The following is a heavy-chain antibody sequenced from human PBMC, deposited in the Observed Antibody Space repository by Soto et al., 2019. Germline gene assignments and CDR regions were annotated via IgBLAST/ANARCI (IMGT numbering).Heavy chain of an antibody. CDR1: GFTFSSYW. J-gene: IGHJ4*02. CDR2: IKSDGSTT. CDR3: ARVPSGGYDWN. Sequence: DVQLVESGGGLVQPGGSLRLSCEASGFTFSSYWMHWVRQAPGKGLVWVSRIKSDGSTTNYADSVKGRFTISRDNAKNTVYLQMNSLRAEDTVVYYCARVPSGGYDWNWGQGTLVTVSS. V-gene: IGHV3-74*01. D-gene: IGHD5-12*01.